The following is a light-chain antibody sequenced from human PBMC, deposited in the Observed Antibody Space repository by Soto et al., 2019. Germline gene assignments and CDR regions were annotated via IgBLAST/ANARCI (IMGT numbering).Light chain of an antibody. V-gene: IGKV1-39*01. J-gene: IGKJ1*01. CDR1: QSISIY. Sequence: DIQMTQSPSSLSASVGDRVTITCRASQSISIYLNWYQQKPGKAPKLLIYAASSLQSGVPSRFSGSGSETDFTLTINSLQPEDFATYSCQQSYSALRTFGQGTKVDI. CDR3: QQSYSALRT. CDR2: AAS.